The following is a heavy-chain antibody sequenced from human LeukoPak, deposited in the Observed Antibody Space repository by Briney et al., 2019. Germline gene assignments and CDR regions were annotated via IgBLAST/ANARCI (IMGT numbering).Heavy chain of an antibody. Sequence: ASVKVSCKASGYTFSGYYIHWVRQAPGQGLEWMGWINPNGGGTNYARKFQGKVTMTRATSITTAYMELSRLTSDDTAVYYCARGLPGGFDPWGQGTLVTASS. CDR3: ARGLPGGFDP. V-gene: IGHV1-2*02. D-gene: IGHD4-11*01. CDR2: INPNGGGT. J-gene: IGHJ5*02. CDR1: GYTFSGYY.